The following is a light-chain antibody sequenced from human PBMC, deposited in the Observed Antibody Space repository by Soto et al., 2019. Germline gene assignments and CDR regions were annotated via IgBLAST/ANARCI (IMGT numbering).Light chain of an antibody. Sequence: QSALTQPPSVSGAPGQRVTTSCTGSSSNIGAGYDVHWYQQLPGTAPKLLIYGNSNRPSGVPDRFSGSKSGTSASLAITGLQAEDEADYYCQSYDSSLSGHVFGTGTKVTVL. CDR3: QSYDSSLSGHV. CDR1: SSNIGAGYD. J-gene: IGLJ1*01. CDR2: GNS. V-gene: IGLV1-40*01.